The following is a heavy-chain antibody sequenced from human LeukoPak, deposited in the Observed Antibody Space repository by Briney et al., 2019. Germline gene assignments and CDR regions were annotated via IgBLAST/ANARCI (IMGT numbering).Heavy chain of an antibody. CDR1: GFTVSSNY. V-gene: IGHV3-66*01. J-gene: IGHJ4*02. CDR2: IYSGGST. D-gene: IGHD3-22*01. CDR3: ASLPSYYYDSSGYYQTGY. Sequence: GGSLRLSCAASGFTVSSNYMSWVRQAPGKGLEWVSVIYSGGSTYYADSVKGRFTISRDNSKNTLYLQMNRLRAEDTAVYYCASLPSYYYDSSGYYQTGYWGQGTLVTVSS.